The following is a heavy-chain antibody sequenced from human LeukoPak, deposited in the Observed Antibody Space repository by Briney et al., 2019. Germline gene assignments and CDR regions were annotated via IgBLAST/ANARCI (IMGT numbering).Heavy chain of an antibody. V-gene: IGHV3-33*08. Sequence: QTGGSLRLSCAASGFTFRNYAMYWVRQAPGKGLEWVAFTNYDGSDRCYADSVKGRFTISRDNSKNTLYLQMNSLKAEDTAVYYCARDPHGYRQGHHFDYWGQGTLVTVSS. CDR3: ARDPHGYRQGHHFDY. CDR2: TNYDGSDR. CDR1: GFTFRNYA. D-gene: IGHD5-18*01. J-gene: IGHJ4*02.